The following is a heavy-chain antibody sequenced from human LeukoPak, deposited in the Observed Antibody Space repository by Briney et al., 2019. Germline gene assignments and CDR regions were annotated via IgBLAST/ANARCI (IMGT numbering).Heavy chain of an antibody. Sequence: GGSLRLSCAASGFTFSSYAIHWVRQAPGKGLEYVSAISSNGGSTYYANSVKGRFTISRDNSKNTLYLQMGSLRAEDMAVYYCAREGIAAAGGFDYWGQGTLVTVSS. CDR2: ISSNGGST. CDR1: GFTFSSYA. V-gene: IGHV3-64*01. D-gene: IGHD6-13*01. CDR3: AREGIAAAGGFDY. J-gene: IGHJ4*02.